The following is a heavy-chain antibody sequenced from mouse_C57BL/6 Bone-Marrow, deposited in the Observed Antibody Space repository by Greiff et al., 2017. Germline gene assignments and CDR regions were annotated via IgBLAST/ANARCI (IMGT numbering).Heavy chain of an antibody. CDR2: LYPGDGDT. CDR3: ARDDYGSSAWFAY. Sequence: VQLQQSGPELVKPGASVKISCKASGYAFSSSWMNWVKQRPGKGLEWIGRLYPGDGDTTYNGKFKGKATLTADKSSSTAYMQLSSLTSEDSAVYFCARDDYGSSAWFAYWGQGTLVTVSA. D-gene: IGHD1-1*01. V-gene: IGHV1-82*01. J-gene: IGHJ3*01. CDR1: GYAFSSSW.